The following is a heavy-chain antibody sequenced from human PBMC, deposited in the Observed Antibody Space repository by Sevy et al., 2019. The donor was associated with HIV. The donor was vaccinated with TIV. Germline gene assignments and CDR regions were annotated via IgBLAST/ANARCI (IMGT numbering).Heavy chain of an antibody. CDR2: IYHSGST. V-gene: IGHV4-38-2*01. Sequence: SETLSLTCAVSGYSISSGYYWGWIRQPPGKGLEWIRSIYHSGSTYYNPSLKSRVTISVDTSKNQFSLKLSSVTAADTAVYYCARIPPDIAAAGTGSDYWGQGTLVTVSS. CDR3: ARIPPDIAAAGTGSDY. J-gene: IGHJ4*02. CDR1: GYSISSGYY. D-gene: IGHD6-13*01.